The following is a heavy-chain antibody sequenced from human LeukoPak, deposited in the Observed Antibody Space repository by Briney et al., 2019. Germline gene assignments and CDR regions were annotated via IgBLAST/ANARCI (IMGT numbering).Heavy chain of an antibody. CDR1: GFTFSSYG. Sequence: GGSLRLSRAASGFTFSSYGMHWVRQAPGKGLEWVAFIRYDGSNKYYADSVKGRFTISRDNSKNTLYLQMNSLRAEDTAVYYCAKELGSGDGFDYWGQGTLVTVSS. J-gene: IGHJ4*02. V-gene: IGHV3-30*02. CDR3: AKELGSGDGFDY. D-gene: IGHD6-19*01. CDR2: IRYDGSNK.